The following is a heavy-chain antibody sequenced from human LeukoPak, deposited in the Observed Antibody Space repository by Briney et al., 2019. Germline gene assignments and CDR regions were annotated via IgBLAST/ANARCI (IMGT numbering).Heavy chain of an antibody. CDR3: ARDSSHYLGSSDY. CDR2: ISETGDVT. Sequence: HPGGSLRLSCVASGFTFSSYAMSWVRQAPGKGLEWVSVISETGDVTHYADSMKGRFTISRDNIKNTLNLQMNSLRAEDTAIYYCARDSSHYLGSSDYWGQGTLVTVSS. V-gene: IGHV3-23*01. D-gene: IGHD6-6*01. J-gene: IGHJ4*02. CDR1: GFTFSSYA.